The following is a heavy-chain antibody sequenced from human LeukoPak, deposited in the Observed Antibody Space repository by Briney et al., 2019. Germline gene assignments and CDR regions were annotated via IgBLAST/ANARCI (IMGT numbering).Heavy chain of an antibody. CDR3: AKAGNERGYSGYDYYYYYYYMDV. CDR2: ISGSGGST. D-gene: IGHD5-12*01. Sequence: PGGSLRLSCAASGFTFSSYAMSWVRQAPGKGLEWVSAISGSGGSTYYADSGKGRFTSSRDNSKNTLYLQMNSLRAEDTAVYYCAKAGNERGYSGYDYYYYYYYMDVWGKGTTVTVSS. J-gene: IGHJ6*03. V-gene: IGHV3-23*01. CDR1: GFTFSSYA.